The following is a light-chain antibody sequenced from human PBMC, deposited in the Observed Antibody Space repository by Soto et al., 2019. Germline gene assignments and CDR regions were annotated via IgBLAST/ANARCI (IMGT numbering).Light chain of an antibody. CDR1: QSLLHSDGYNF. CDR2: LTS. J-gene: IGKJ2*01. Sequence: DLVMTQSPLSLIVTPGEPASISCRSSQSLLHSDGYNFLTWYLQKPGQSPILLIYLTSTRASVVPDRVSGSGASTDFTLNTSRVEPEDVGVYYCMPGLPTYPFCQGTKLEI. V-gene: IGKV2-28*01. CDR3: MPGLPTYP.